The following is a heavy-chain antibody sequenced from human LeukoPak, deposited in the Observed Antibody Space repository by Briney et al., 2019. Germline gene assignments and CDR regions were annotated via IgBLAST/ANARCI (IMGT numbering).Heavy chain of an antibody. CDR2: IKEDGSEK. D-gene: IGHD2-2*01. CDR3: ARLYYCSSTSCYRFDY. J-gene: IGHJ4*02. CDR1: GFTFSYYW. V-gene: IGHV3-7*01. Sequence: AGGSLRLSCAASGFTFSYYWMSWVRQAPGKGLEWVANIKEDGSEKYYVDSVKGRFTISRDNAKNSLYLQMNSLRAEDTAVYYCARLYYCSSTSCYRFDYWGQGTLVTVSS.